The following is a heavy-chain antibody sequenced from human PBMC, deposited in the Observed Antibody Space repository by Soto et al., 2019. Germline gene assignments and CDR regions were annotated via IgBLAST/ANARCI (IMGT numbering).Heavy chain of an antibody. Sequence: QVQLVQSGAEVKKPGASVKVSCKASGYTFTNYGISWVRQAPGQGPEWMGWISGYNGNTIYARKVQGRVTLTTETSASTAYMGLRGLRSDDTAVYYCARGGSSWTAEYYEHWGQGTLVTVS. J-gene: IGHJ1*01. V-gene: IGHV1-18*04. D-gene: IGHD6-13*01. CDR1: GYTFTNYG. CDR3: ARGGSSWTAEYYEH. CDR2: ISGYNGNT.